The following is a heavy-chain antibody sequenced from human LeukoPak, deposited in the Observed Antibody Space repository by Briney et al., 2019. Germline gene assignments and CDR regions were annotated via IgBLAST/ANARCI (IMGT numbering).Heavy chain of an antibody. D-gene: IGHD3-22*01. Sequence: PSETLSLTCTASGGSISSYYWSWLRQPAGKGLEWIGRIYTSGSTNYNPSLKSRVTMSVDTSKNQFSLKLSSVTAADTAVYYCARESYDSPMDVWGKGTTVTVSS. J-gene: IGHJ6*04. CDR3: ARESYDSPMDV. CDR1: GGSISSYY. CDR2: IYTSGST. V-gene: IGHV4-4*07.